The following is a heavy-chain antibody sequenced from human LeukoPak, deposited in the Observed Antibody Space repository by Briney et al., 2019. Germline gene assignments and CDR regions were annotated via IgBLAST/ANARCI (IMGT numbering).Heavy chain of an antibody. Sequence: ASVKVSCKASGYTFTGYYMHWVRQAPGQGLEWMGWINPNGGGTNYAQKFQGRVTMTRDTSISTAYMELSSLRSEDTAVYYCARDSSPNYGDYYWEGSTARPKYYYYMDVWGKGTTVTISS. CDR3: ARDSSPNYGDYYWEGSTARPKYYYYMDV. CDR1: GYTFTGYY. CDR2: INPNGGGT. J-gene: IGHJ6*03. V-gene: IGHV1-2*02. D-gene: IGHD4-17*01.